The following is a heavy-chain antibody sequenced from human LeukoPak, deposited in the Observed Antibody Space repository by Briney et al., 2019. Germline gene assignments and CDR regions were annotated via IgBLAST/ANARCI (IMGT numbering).Heavy chain of an antibody. CDR1: GYTFTSYY. J-gene: IGHJ4*02. CDR3: AFEGYNYGYN. Sequence: ASVKVSCKASGYTFTSYYMHWVRQAPGQGLEWMGIINPSGGSTSYAQKFQGRVTITADESTSTVYMELSSLRSDDTAIYYCAFEGYNYGYNWGQGTLVTVSS. D-gene: IGHD5-18*01. V-gene: IGHV1-46*01. CDR2: INPSGGST.